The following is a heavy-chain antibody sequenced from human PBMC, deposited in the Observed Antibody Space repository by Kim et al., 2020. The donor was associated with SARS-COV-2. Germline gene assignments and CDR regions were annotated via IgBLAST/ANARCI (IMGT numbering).Heavy chain of an antibody. CDR1: GFTFSSYA. CDR2: ISGSGGST. D-gene: IGHD3-22*01. V-gene: IGHV3-23*01. J-gene: IGHJ4*02. Sequence: GGSLRLSCAASGFTFSSYAMSWVRQAPGKGLEWVSAISGSGGSTYYADSVKGRFTISRDNSKNTLYLQMNSLRAEDTAVYYCAKDLGYYYDSSGGYWGQGTLVTVSS. CDR3: AKDLGYYYDSSGGY.